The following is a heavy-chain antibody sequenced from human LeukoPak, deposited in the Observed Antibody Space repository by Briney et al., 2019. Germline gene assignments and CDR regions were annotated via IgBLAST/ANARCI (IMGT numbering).Heavy chain of an antibody. D-gene: IGHD2-15*01. Sequence: GESLKISCKGSGYSINNYWIGWVRQMPGRGLEWMGIIYPADSDIRYSPSFQGQVTISADKSISTAYLQWSSLKASDTAMYYCARQEYCSGGSCYTWFDPWGQGTLVTVSS. CDR3: ARQEYCSGGSCYTWFDP. J-gene: IGHJ5*02. V-gene: IGHV5-51*01. CDR1: GYSINNYW. CDR2: IYPADSDI.